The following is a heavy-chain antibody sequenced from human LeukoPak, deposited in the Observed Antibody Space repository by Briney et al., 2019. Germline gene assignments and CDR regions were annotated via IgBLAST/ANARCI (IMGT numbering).Heavy chain of an antibody. D-gene: IGHD1-1*01. Sequence: SVKVSCKASGGTFSSYAISWVRQAPGQGLEWMGGIIPIFGTANYAQKFQGRVTITADESTSTAYMELSSLRSEDTAVYYCARDPPRTRTPALWGQGTLVTVSS. J-gene: IGHJ4*02. V-gene: IGHV1-69*13. CDR2: IIPIFGTA. CDR3: ARDPPRTRTPAL. CDR1: GGTFSSYA.